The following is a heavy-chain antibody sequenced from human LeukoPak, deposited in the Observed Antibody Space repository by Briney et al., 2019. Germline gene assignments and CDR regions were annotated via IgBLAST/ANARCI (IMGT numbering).Heavy chain of an antibody. Sequence: SETLSLTCTVSGGSISSSSYYWGWIRQPPGKGPEWIGSIYYSGSTYYNPSLKSRVTIPVDTSKNQFSLKLSSVTAADTAVYYCARDTIFGVVRPRYYFDYWGQGTLVTVSS. CDR1: GGSISSSSYY. J-gene: IGHJ4*02. CDR2: IYYSGST. V-gene: IGHV4-39*07. CDR3: ARDTIFGVVRPRYYFDY. D-gene: IGHD3-3*01.